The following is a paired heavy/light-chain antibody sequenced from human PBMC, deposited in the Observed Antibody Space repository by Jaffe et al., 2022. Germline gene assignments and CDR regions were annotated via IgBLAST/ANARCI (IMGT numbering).Light chain of an antibody. V-gene: IGLV2-8*01. CDR2: DVT. J-gene: IGLJ1*01. CDR3: NSYARSKNYV. Sequence: QSALTQPPSASGSPGQSVTISCTGTRSDVGAYNFVSWYQQHPGKAPKLMIYDVTKRPSGVPDRFSGSRSGNTASLTVSGLQAEDEADYYCNSYARSKNYVFGTGTKVTVL. CDR1: RSDVGAYNF.
Heavy chain of an antibody. CDR1: GYIFTGYY. V-gene: IGHV1-2*02. J-gene: IGHJ3*02. Sequence: QVQLVQSGAEVKKPGASVKVSCKTSGYIFTGYYIHWVRQAPGQGLEYMGCIHPNSGGTRYAQNFQGRVTMTRDTSITTAYMDLSRLTSDDTAMYYCAREPPDTGAFDIWGQGTMVTVSS. D-gene: IGHD3-10*01. CDR2: IHPNSGGT. CDR3: AREPPDTGAFDI.